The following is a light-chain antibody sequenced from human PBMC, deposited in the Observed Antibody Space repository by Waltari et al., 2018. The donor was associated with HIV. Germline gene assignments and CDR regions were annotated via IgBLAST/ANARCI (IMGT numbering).Light chain of an antibody. CDR3: QSTDRSGSYII. CDR2: KDS. V-gene: IGLV3-25*03. Sequence: SYELTQPPSLSVSPGQTARNTCSGDAVSMQYGYWYQQKPGQAPVLVIYKDSERSSGSPGRFSGSSSGTTVTLTISGAQAEDEAAYFCQSTDRSGSYIIFGGGTKLTVL. CDR1: AVSMQY. J-gene: IGLJ2*01.